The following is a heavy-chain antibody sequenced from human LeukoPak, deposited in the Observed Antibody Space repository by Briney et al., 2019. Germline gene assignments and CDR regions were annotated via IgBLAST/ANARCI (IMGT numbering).Heavy chain of an antibody. V-gene: IGHV4-59*12. CDR2: IYHSGST. Sequence: SETLSLTCTVSGGSISSYYWSWIRQPPGKGLEWIGYIYHSGSTYYNPSLKSRVTISVDRSKNQFSLKLSSVTAADTAVYYCAREREAHRFLEWSNFDYWGQGTLVTVSS. J-gene: IGHJ4*02. D-gene: IGHD3-3*01. CDR1: GGSISSYY. CDR3: AREREAHRFLEWSNFDY.